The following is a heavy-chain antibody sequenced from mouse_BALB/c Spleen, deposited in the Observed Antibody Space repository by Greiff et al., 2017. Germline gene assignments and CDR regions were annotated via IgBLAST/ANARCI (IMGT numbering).Heavy chain of an antibody. V-gene: IGHV3-2*02. Sequence: EVQLQQSGPGLVKPSQSLSLTCTVTGYSITSDYAWNWIRQFPGNKLEWMGYISYSGSTSYNPSLKSRISITRDTSKNQFFLQLNSVTTEDTATYYCATTATDYWGQGTTLTVSS. CDR3: ATTATDY. CDR1: GYSITSDYA. D-gene: IGHD1-2*01. J-gene: IGHJ2*01. CDR2: ISYSGST.